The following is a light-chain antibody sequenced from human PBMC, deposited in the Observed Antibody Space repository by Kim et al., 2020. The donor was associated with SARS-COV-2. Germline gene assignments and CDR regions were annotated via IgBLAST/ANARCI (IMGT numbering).Light chain of an antibody. CDR3: QQYHNWPPWT. V-gene: IGKV3-15*01. Sequence: SLGERTTLSCRASQSVSSNLAWYQQRPGQAPRLLIYGTSTRATDVPARFSGSGSGTEFTLTISSLQSEDVAVYYCQQYHNWPPWTFGQGTKVDIK. J-gene: IGKJ1*01. CDR2: GTS. CDR1: QSVSSN.